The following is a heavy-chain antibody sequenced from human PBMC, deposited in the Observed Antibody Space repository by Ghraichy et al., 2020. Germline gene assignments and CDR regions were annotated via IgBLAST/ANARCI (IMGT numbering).Heavy chain of an antibody. V-gene: IGHV4-59*08. CDR3: ARTNYNFWSGYLNGGWFDP. Sequence: SETLSLTCTVSGGSMSGFHWSWIRQPPGKGLEWIGHIFDSGSANYNPSLRSRVTISVDTSKKQLSLKLSSVTAADTAIYYCARTNYNFWSGYLNGGWFDPWGQGTLVTVSS. CDR1: GGSMSGFH. CDR2: IFDSGSA. D-gene: IGHD3-3*01. J-gene: IGHJ5*02.